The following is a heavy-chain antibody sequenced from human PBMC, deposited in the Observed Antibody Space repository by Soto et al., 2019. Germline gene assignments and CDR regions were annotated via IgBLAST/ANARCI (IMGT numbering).Heavy chain of an antibody. CDR1: GFSLSNARMG. J-gene: IGHJ4*02. Sequence: QVTLKESGPVLVKPTETLTLTCTVSGFSLSNARMGVSWIRQPPGKALEWLAHIFSNDEKSYNTSLKRRLIISKDSSKSQVILTMTNMDPVDTATYYCARIRGYFLPFDYWGQGTPVTVSS. D-gene: IGHD5-18*01. CDR3: ARIRGYFLPFDY. V-gene: IGHV2-26*01. CDR2: IFSNDEK.